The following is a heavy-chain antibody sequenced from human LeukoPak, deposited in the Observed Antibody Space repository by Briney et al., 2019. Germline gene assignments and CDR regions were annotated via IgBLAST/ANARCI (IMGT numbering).Heavy chain of an antibody. D-gene: IGHD2-15*01. Sequence: SVKISCKASGGTFSSYAISWVRQAPGQGLEWMGRIIPIFGTANYAQKFQGRVTITTDESTSTAYMELSSLRSENTAVYYCARDKWDCSGGSCYDFQHWGQGTLVTVSS. J-gene: IGHJ1*01. V-gene: IGHV1-69*05. CDR3: ARDKWDCSGGSCYDFQH. CDR2: IIPIFGTA. CDR1: GGTFSSYA.